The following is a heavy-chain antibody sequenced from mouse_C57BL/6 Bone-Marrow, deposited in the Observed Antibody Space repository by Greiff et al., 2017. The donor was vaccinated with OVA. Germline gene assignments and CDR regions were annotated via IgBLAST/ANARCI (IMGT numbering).Heavy chain of an antibody. CDR3: ARRGGAY. V-gene: IGHV5-17*01. CDR1: GFTFSDYG. J-gene: IGHJ3*01. CDR2: ISSGSGTI. Sequence: DVQLQESGGGLVKPGGSLKLSCAASGFTFSDYGMHWVRQAPGKGLEWVAYISSGSGTIYYADTVKGRFTISRDNAKNTLFLQMTSLRSEGTAMYYCARRGGAYWGQGTLVTVSA.